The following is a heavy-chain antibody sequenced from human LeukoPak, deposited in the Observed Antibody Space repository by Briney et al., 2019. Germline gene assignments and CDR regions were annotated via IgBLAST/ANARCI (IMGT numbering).Heavy chain of an antibody. V-gene: IGHV3-30*02. J-gene: IGHJ4*02. CDR3: AKDLSLSIAAAGTGFDY. CDR1: GFTFSSYG. CDR2: IRYDGSNK. Sequence: GGSLRLSCAASGFTFSSYGMHWVRQAPGKGLEWVAFIRYDGSNKYYADSVKGRFTISRDNSKNTLYLQMNSLRAEDTAVYYCAKDLSLSIAAAGTGFDYWGQGTPVTVSS. D-gene: IGHD6-13*01.